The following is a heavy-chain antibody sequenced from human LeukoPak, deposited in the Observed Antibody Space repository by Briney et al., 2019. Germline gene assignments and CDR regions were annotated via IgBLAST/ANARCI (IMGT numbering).Heavy chain of an antibody. CDR2: ISSSSSYI. CDR1: GFTFSSYS. D-gene: IGHD6-13*01. Sequence: GGSLRLSCVASGFTFSSYSMNWVRQAPGKGLEWVSSISSSSSYIYYADSVKGRFTISRDNSKNTLYLQMSSLRAEDTAVYFCAKGGGTGYSSSWFSNWGQGTLVTVSS. J-gene: IGHJ4*02. CDR3: AKGGGTGYSSSWFSN. V-gene: IGHV3-21*01.